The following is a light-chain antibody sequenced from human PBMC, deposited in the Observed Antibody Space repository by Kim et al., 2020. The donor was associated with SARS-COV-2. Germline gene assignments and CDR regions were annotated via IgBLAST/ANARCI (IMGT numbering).Light chain of an antibody. CDR2: RDN. Sequence: SYELTQPPSVSVSPGQTASITCSGDKLGDKYACWYQQKPGQSPVLVIYRDNKRPSGIPERFSGSNSGNTATLTISGTQAMDEADYYCQAWDSSIVVFGEG. J-gene: IGLJ2*01. CDR3: QAWDSSIVV. V-gene: IGLV3-1*01. CDR1: KLGDKY.